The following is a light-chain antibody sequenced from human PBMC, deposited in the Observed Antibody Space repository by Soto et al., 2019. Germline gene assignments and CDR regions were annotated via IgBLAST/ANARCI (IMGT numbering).Light chain of an antibody. CDR2: DAS. CDR1: QRIGRW. J-gene: IGKJ2*02. V-gene: IGKV1-5*01. Sequence: DIQMTQSPSTLSASVGDSVTITCRASQRIGRWLAWYQQKPGKAPKLLIYDASTLQSGVPSRFSGSGSGTEFTLNITSLQADYFATYYCQQYNHYSSSTFGRGTKLEI. CDR3: QQYNHYSSST.